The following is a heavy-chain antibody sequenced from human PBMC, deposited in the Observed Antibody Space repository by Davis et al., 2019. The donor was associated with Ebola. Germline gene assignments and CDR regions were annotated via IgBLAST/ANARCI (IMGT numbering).Heavy chain of an antibody. CDR2: IYFGGST. D-gene: IGHD6-19*01. V-gene: IGHV3-66*01. Sequence: GESLKISCAASGITVNNNYMSWVRQAPGKGLEWVAVIYFGGSTYYADSVKGRFPISRDNSKSTLYLQMNRLRAEDTAVYYCARYSSGSYESYWGQGTQVTVSS. CDR3: ARYSSGSYESY. CDR1: GITVNNNY. J-gene: IGHJ4*02.